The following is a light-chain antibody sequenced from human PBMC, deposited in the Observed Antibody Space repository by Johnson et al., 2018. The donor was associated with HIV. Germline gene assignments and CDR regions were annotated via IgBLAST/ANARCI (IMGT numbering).Light chain of an antibody. CDR1: SSNIENYF. J-gene: IGLJ1*01. Sequence: QAVLTQPPSVSAAPGQRVNISCSGNSSNIENYFVSWYQQLPGAAPRLLIYEDYKRPSGIPDRFSGSKSGASATLGITGLQTGDEADYYCGVWDASLSPHYVFGTGTTITVL. V-gene: IGLV1-51*02. CDR2: EDY. CDR3: GVWDASLSPHYV.